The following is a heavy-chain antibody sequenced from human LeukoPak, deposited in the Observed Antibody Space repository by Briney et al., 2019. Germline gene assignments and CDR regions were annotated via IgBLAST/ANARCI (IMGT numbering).Heavy chain of an antibody. V-gene: IGHV1-69*13. J-gene: IGHJ4*02. Sequence: SVKVSCKASGGTFSNYAISWVRQAPRQGLEWMGGIIPIFDTADNAQKFQGRLTITADESTSTAYMELSSLRAEDTAVYYCAREEQWLVGQSLFLFDYWGQGTLVTVSS. CDR3: AREEQWLVGQSLFLFDY. D-gene: IGHD6-19*01. CDR1: GGTFSNYA. CDR2: IIPIFDTA.